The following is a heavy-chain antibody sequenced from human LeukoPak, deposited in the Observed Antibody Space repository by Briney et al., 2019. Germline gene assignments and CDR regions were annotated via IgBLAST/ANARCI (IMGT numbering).Heavy chain of an antibody. D-gene: IGHD3-3*01. CDR2: IYPGDSDT. V-gene: IGHV5-51*01. CDR3: ARSRYYDFWSGRYDLFDY. CDR1: GYSFTSYW. J-gene: IGHJ4*02. Sequence: GESLKISCKGSGYSFTSYWIGLVRQMPGKGLEWMGIIYPGDSDTRYSPSFQGQVTISADKSISTAYLQWSSLKASDTAMYYCARSRYYDFWSGRYDLFDYWGQGTLVTVSS.